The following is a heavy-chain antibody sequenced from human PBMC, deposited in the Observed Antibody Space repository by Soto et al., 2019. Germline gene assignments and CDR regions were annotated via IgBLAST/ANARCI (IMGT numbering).Heavy chain of an antibody. D-gene: IGHD6-13*01. J-gene: IGHJ6*04. CDR2: INSDGSST. CDR1: GFTFSSYW. V-gene: IGHV3-74*01. CDR3: AGEGAYGSSGYRGWGYYSYYYGMDV. Sequence: EVQLVESGGGLVQPGGSLRLSCAASGFTFSSYWMHWVRQAPGKGLVWVSRINSDGSSTSYADSVKGRFTISRDNAKKTLYVKRTSRRAEDRAVYYWAGEGAYGSSGYRGWGYYSYYYGMDVGGKGTTVTVSS.